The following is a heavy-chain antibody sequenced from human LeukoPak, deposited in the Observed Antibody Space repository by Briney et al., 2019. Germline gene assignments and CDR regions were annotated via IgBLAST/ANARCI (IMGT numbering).Heavy chain of an antibody. CDR3: ASRIEQAFDI. D-gene: IGHD1-14*01. Sequence: ASVKVSLKSSGYTFTNYYIHWLRQPPAQGREWMGIIDPTGGTTSSAQTCQDRLTMTRDTSTSTVYMELSSLRSGDTALYYCASRIEQAFDIWGQGTMVTVSS. J-gene: IGHJ3*02. CDR1: GYTFTNYY. CDR2: IDPTGGTT. V-gene: IGHV1-46*01.